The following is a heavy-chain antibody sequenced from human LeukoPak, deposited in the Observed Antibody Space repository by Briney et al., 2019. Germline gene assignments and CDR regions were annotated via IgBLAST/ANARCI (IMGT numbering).Heavy chain of an antibody. CDR3: AKEEPRYDAFDI. D-gene: IGHD1-14*01. CDR1: GLNFNSFS. V-gene: IGHV3-48*01. J-gene: IGHJ3*02. Sequence: PGGSLRLSCAASGLNFNSFSMNWVRQAPGKGLEWVSYISSSGDTIHYSDSVEGRFTASRDNAKNSLYLQMNSLRAEDMALYYCAKEEPRYDAFDIWGQGTMVTVSS. CDR2: ISSSGDTI.